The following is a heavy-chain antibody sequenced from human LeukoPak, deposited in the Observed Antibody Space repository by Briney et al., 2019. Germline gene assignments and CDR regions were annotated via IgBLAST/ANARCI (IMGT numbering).Heavy chain of an antibody. D-gene: IGHD6-6*01. CDR3: ARSGDSSSSRRYYYYYDMDV. V-gene: IGHV4-34*01. CDR1: GGSFSGYY. J-gene: IGHJ6*03. Sequence: SETLSLTCAVYGGSFSGYYWSWIRQPPGKGLEWIGEVNHSGSTDYNPSLKSRVTISVDTSKNQFSLKLSSVTAADTAVYYCARSGDSSSSRRYYYYYDMDVWGKGTTVTVSS. CDR2: VNHSGST.